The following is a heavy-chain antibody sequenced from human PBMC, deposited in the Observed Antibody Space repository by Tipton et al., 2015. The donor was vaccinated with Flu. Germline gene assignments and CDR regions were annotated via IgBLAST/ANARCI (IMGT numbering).Heavy chain of an antibody. Sequence: QVQLVQSGAEVKKPGSSVRVSCTASGATFNFYGINWVRQAPGKGLEWMGGIIPIFRTPNYAQKFQGRVTITADDSTSPAYMELSRLKSDDTAVSYCGRGFCGGGPCYPRPGDVFDIWGQGTMVTVSS. D-gene: IGHD2-21*01. CDR2: IIPIFRTP. CDR3: GRGFCGGGPCYPRPGDVFDI. J-gene: IGHJ3*02. V-gene: IGHV1-69*01. CDR1: GATFNFYG.